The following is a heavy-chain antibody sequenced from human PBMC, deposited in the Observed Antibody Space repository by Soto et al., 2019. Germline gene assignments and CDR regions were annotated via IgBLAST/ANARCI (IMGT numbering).Heavy chain of an antibody. D-gene: IGHD3-3*01. Sequence: GGSLRLSCAASGFTVSSNYMSWVRQAPGKGLEWVSVIYSGGSTYYADSGKGRFAISRDNSKNTLYLQMNSLRAEDTAVYYCAREGLGDYDFWSGYYTGPGDAFDIWGQGTMVTVSS. V-gene: IGHV3-66*01. CDR1: GFTVSSNY. J-gene: IGHJ3*02. CDR3: AREGLGDYDFWSGYYTGPGDAFDI. CDR2: IYSGGST.